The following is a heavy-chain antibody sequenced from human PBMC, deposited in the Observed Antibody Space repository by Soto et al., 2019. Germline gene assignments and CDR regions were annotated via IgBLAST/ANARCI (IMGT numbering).Heavy chain of an antibody. CDR1: GYAFTTYG. V-gene: IGHV1-18*01. J-gene: IGHJ4*02. Sequence: QVHLVQSGAEVKKPGASVKVSCKGSGYAFTTYGITWVRQAPGQGLEWMGWISAHNGNTNYAPKLQGRVIVTRDPSTSTAYMELRGLRSDDNAVYSCARGRYGDYWGQGALVTVSS. CDR3: ARGRYGDY. CDR2: ISAHNGNT. D-gene: IGHD1-1*01.